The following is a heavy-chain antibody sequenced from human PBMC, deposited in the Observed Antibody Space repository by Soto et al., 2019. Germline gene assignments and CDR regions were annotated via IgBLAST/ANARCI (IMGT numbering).Heavy chain of an antibody. CDR1: Y. CDR2: INHSGST. J-gene: IGHJ6*03. CDR3: GRVVVVAATRYYYYYMDV. V-gene: IGHV4-34*01. Sequence: YGRRILQPQGKGLEWIGEINHSGSTNYNPSLKSRVTISVDMSKNQFSLKLSSVTAADTAVYYCGRVVVVAATRYYYYYMDVWGKGTTVTVSS. D-gene: IGHD2-15*01.